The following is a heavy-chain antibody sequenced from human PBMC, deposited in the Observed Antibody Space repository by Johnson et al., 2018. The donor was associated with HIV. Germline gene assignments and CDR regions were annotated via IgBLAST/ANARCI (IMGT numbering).Heavy chain of an antibody. D-gene: IGHD3-22*01. CDR2: IRYDGINK. CDR3: ATHQPEDYYYNKYAFDV. Sequence: QVQLVESGGGVVQPGGSLRLSCAASGFTFSSYGMHWVRQAPGKGLEWVAFIRYDGINKYYADSVQGRFTIARDNSKNTLYLQMNSLRAEDTALYYCATHQPEDYYYNKYAFDVWGQGTRVTVSS. J-gene: IGHJ3*01. V-gene: IGHV3-30*02. CDR1: GFTFSSYG.